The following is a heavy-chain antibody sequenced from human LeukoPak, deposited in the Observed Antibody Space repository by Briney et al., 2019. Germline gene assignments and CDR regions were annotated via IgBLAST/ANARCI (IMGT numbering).Heavy chain of an antibody. CDR3: AREVSGGMDV. Sequence: PGGSLRLSCAGSGFSFSSYDMHWVRQGTGKGLEWDSGIGSGGNPYYPGSEKGRSTISRENVENSLYLQINTLRAGDTAVYYCAREVSGGMDVWGQGTTVTVSS. J-gene: IGHJ6*02. V-gene: IGHV3-13*05. CDR1: GFSFSSYD. D-gene: IGHD3-10*01. CDR2: IGSGGNP.